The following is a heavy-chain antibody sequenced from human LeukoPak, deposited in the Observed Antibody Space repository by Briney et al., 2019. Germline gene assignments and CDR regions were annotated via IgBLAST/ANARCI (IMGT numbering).Heavy chain of an antibody. V-gene: IGHV5-51*01. CDR2: IYPGDSDT. J-gene: IGHJ4*02. Sequence: GESLKISCQVSGYIFTSYWIGWVRQMPGKGLEWMGIIYPGDSDTRYSPSFQGQVTISADKSISTAYLQWSSLKASDTAMYYCARIPIAVAGISIDYWGQGTLVTVSS. CDR1: GYIFTSYW. CDR3: ARIPIAVAGISIDY. D-gene: IGHD6-19*01.